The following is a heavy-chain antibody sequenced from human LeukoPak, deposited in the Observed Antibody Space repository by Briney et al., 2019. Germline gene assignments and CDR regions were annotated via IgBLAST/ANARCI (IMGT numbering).Heavy chain of an antibody. Sequence: GGSVRLSCAASGFTVSSNYMSWVRQAPGKGLEWVSVIYSGGSTYYADSVKGRFTISRDNSKNTLYLQMNSLRAEDTAVYYCARDYGDYVFDYWGQGTLVTVSS. J-gene: IGHJ4*02. V-gene: IGHV3-66*01. CDR2: IYSGGST. D-gene: IGHD4-17*01. CDR3: ARDYGDYVFDY. CDR1: GFTVSSNY.